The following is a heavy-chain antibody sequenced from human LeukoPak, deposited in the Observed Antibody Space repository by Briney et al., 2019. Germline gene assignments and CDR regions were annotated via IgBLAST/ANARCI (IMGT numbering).Heavy chain of an antibody. CDR3: ARGNIFCSGGSCSTNIDY. CDR2: IHTSGST. CDR1: GGSISSYY. V-gene: IGHV4-4*07. D-gene: IGHD2-15*01. Sequence: PSETLSLTCTVSGGSISSYYWNWIRQPAGKGLEWIGSIHTSGSTNYNPSFKSRVTMSVDTSKNQFSLKLSSVTAADTAVYYCARGNIFCSGGSCSTNIDYWGQGTLVTVSS. J-gene: IGHJ4*02.